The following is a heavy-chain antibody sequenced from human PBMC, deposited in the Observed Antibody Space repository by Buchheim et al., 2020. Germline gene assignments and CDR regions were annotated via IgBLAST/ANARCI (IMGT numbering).Heavy chain of an antibody. D-gene: IGHD5-12*01. Sequence: QVQLVESGGGVVQPGRSLRLSCAASGFTFSTYGIHWVRQAPGKGLEWVAFIRYDGSNKYYADSVKGLFTISRDNSKHTLYLQMNSLRAEDTAVYYCARADDSGYNYWGQGTL. V-gene: IGHV3-30*02. CDR3: ARADDSGYNY. J-gene: IGHJ4*02. CDR2: IRYDGSNK. CDR1: GFTFSTYG.